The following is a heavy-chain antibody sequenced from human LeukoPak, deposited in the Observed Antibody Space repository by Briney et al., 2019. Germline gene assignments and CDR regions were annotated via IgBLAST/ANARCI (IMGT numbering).Heavy chain of an antibody. CDR1: GFTFVDYG. CDR2: LNRNGDIT. D-gene: IGHD3-16*01. J-gene: IGHJ4*02. CDR3: ARKGVGGELGGFDY. V-gene: IGHV3-20*01. Sequence: GGSLRLSCAASGFTFVDYGMSWGRQAPGKGLEWVSGLNRNGDITGYADSVKGRFIISRDNAKNSLYLQMNSLRAEDTALYHCARKGVGGELGGFDYWGQGTLVTVSS.